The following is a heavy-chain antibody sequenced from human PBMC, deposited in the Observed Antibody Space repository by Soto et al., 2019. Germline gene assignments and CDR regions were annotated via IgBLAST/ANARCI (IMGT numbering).Heavy chain of an antibody. CDR1: GGSISSYY. D-gene: IGHD3-22*01. V-gene: IGHV4-59*08. CDR3: ARHLLLYYYDSSGYYLRDAFDI. J-gene: IGHJ3*02. Sequence: SETLSLTCTVSGGSISSYYWSWIRQPPGKRLEWIGYIYYSGSTNYNPSLKSRVTISVDTSKNQFSLKLSSVTAADTAVYYCARHLLLYYYDSSGYYLRDAFDIWGQGTMVTVSS. CDR2: IYYSGST.